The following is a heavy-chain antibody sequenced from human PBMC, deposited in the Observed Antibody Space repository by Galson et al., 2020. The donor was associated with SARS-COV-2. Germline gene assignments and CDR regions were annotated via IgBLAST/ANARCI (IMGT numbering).Heavy chain of an antibody. J-gene: IGHJ6*04. D-gene: IGHD2-2*02. V-gene: IGHV3-33*06. CDR1: GFTFSSYG. CDR3: AKEGLDHQRLYSDLVLLYMDV. CDR2: IWYDGSNK. Sequence: GGSLRLSCAASGFTFSSYGMPWVRQAPGKGLEWVAVIWYDGSNKYYADSVKGRFTISRDNSKNTLYLQMNSLRAEDTAVYYCAKEGLDHQRLYSDLVLLYMDVWGKGTTVTVSS.